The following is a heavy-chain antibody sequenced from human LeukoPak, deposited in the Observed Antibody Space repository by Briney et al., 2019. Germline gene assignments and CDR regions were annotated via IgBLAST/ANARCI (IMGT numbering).Heavy chain of an antibody. CDR3: ARDRGVGATYAFDI. J-gene: IGHJ3*02. Sequence: PSETLSLTCTVSGGSISSYYWSWIRQPPGKGLEWIGYIYYSGSTNYNPSLKSRVTISVDTSKNQFSLKLSSVTAADTAVYYCARDRGVGATYAFDIWGQGTMVTVSS. CDR2: IYYSGST. CDR1: GGSISSYY. V-gene: IGHV4-59*01. D-gene: IGHD1-26*01.